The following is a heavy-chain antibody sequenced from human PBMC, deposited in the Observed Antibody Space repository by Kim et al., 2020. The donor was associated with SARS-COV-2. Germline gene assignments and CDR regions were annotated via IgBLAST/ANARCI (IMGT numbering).Heavy chain of an antibody. D-gene: IGHD1-26*01. CDR1: GFTFSSYG. CDR2: ISYDGSNK. V-gene: IGHV3-30*18. Sequence: GGSLRLSCAASGFTFSSYGMHWVRQAPGKGLEWVAVISYDGSNKYYADSVKGRFTISRDNSKNTLYLQMNSLRAEDTAVYYCAKSGSGRYPCLYDYWGQGTVVTVST. CDR3: AKSGSGRYPCLYDY. J-gene: IGHJ4*02.